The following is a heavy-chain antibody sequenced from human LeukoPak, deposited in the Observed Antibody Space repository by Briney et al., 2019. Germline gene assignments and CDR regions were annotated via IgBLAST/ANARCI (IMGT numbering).Heavy chain of an antibody. CDR1: GFTFSSYG. CDR3: ARVGDYENSGSQPFDY. D-gene: IGHD3-22*01. Sequence: GGSLRLSCAASGFTFSSYGMHWVRQAPGKGLEWVAVIWYDGSNKYYADSVKGRFTISRDNAKNTLYLQMNNLRVEDTAVYYCARVGDYENSGSQPFDYWGQGTLVTVSS. CDR2: IWYDGSNK. J-gene: IGHJ4*02. V-gene: IGHV3-33*01.